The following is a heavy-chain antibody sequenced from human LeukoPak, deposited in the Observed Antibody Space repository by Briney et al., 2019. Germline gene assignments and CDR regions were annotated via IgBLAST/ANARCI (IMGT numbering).Heavy chain of an antibody. D-gene: IGHD3-16*02. Sequence: GGSLRLSCAASGFTVSSNYMSWVRQAPGKGLEWVSVSYSGGSSYYADSVKGRFTISRDNSKNTLYLQMNTLRAEDTAVYFCAREEHYRRYFALWGRGSLVTVSS. V-gene: IGHV3-53*01. CDR2: SYSGGSS. J-gene: IGHJ2*01. CDR1: GFTVSSNY. CDR3: AREEHYRRYFAL.